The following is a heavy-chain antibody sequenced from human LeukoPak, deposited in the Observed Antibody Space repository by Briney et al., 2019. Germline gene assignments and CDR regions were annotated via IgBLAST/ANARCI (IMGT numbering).Heavy chain of an antibody. CDR3: ARLYYDFWSGYYYGGITESQNWFDP. CDR1: GGSISSGGYS. D-gene: IGHD3-3*01. V-gene: IGHV4-30-2*02. CDR2: FYHGGTA. J-gene: IGHJ5*02. Sequence: SETLSLTCAVSGGSISSGGYSWSWIRQPPGKGLEWIAYFYHGGTAFYNPSLKSRVTISVDTSKNQFSLKLSSVTAADTAVYYCARLYYDFWSGYYYGGITESQNWFDPWGQGTLVTVSS.